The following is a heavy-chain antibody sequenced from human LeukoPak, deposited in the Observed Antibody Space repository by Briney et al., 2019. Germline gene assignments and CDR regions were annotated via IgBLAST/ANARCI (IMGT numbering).Heavy chain of an antibody. CDR3: AKEDYDILTGSAFDY. CDR1: GFTFSSYG. Sequence: GGSLRLSCAASGFTFSSYGMHWVRQAPGKGLEWVAFIRYDGSNKYYADSVKGRFTISRDNSKNTLYLQMSSLRAEDTAVYYCAKEDYDILTGSAFDYWGQGTLVTVSS. V-gene: IGHV3-30*02. CDR2: IRYDGSNK. D-gene: IGHD3-9*01. J-gene: IGHJ4*02.